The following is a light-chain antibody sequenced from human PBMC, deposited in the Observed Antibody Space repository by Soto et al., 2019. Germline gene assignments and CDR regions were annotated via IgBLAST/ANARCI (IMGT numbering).Light chain of an antibody. CDR1: QSVSSSY. CDR2: GAS. CDR3: QQFGSSSWT. J-gene: IGKJ1*01. Sequence: SVLTQSPGTPSLSPGEKATLSCRASQSVSSSYLAWYQQKPGQAPRLLIYGASSRATGIPDRFSGSGSGTDFTLTVSRLEPEDFAVYYCQQFGSSSWTFGQGTKV. V-gene: IGKV3-20*01.